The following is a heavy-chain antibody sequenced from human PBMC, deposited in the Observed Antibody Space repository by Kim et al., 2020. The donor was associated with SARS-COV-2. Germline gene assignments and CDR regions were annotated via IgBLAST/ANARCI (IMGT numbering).Heavy chain of an antibody. CDR2: IYYSGST. Sequence: SETLSLTCTVSGGSISSYYWSWIRQPPGKGLEWIGYIYYSGSTNYNPSLKSRVTISVDTSKNQFSLKLSSVTAADTAVYYCARGVARLPFDWFDPWGQGTLVTVSS. D-gene: IGHD2-15*01. V-gene: IGHV4-59*13. J-gene: IGHJ5*02. CDR3: ARGVARLPFDWFDP. CDR1: GGSISSYY.